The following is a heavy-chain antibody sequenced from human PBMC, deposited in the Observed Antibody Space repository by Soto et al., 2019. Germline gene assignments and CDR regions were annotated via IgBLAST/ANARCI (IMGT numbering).Heavy chain of an antibody. V-gene: IGHV3-64D*06. CDR1: GFTFSSYA. J-gene: IGHJ4*02. D-gene: IGHD3-22*01. CDR2: ISSNGGST. Sequence: EVQLVESGGGLVQPGGSLILSCSASGFTFSSYAMHWVRQAPGKGLEYVSAISSNGGSTYYADSVKGRFTISRDNSKNTLYLQMSSLRAEDTAVYYCVKELGYYDSSGYYSEWGQGTLVTVSS. CDR3: VKELGYYDSSGYYSE.